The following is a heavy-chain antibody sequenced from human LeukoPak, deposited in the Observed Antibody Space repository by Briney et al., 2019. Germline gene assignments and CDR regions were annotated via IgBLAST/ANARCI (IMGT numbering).Heavy chain of an antibody. V-gene: IGHV3-23*01. CDR1: GVTFSSYA. CDR3: AKLRLVRNAFDI. J-gene: IGHJ3*02. CDR2: IRGSGGRT. Sequence: GGSLRLSCAASGVTFSSYAMSWVRQAPGKGLEWVSAIRGSGGRTLYADSVKGRFTISRDNSKNTLYLQMNSLRAEDTAVYYCAKLRLVRNAFDIWGQGTMVTVAS. D-gene: IGHD6-6*01.